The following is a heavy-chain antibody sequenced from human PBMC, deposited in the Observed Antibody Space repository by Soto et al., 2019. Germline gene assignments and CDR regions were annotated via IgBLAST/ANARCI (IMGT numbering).Heavy chain of an antibody. CDR3: ARDRWFDP. Sequence: QVQLQESGPGLVKPSETLSLTCTVSGGSISGYYWSWIRQPPGKGLEWIGYIYYSGSTNYNPSLKRRVTISLDTSETQFSLNLSSVTAADTAVYYCARDRWFDPWGQGTLVTVSP. CDR1: GGSISGYY. J-gene: IGHJ5*02. CDR2: IYYSGST. V-gene: IGHV4-59*01.